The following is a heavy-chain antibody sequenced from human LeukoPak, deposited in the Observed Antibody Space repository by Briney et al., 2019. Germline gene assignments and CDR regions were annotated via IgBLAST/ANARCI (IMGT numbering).Heavy chain of an antibody. Sequence: PGGSLRLSCAASGFTFSSYSMNWVRQAPGKGLEWVSSISSSSSYIYYGDSVKGRFTISRDNAKNSLYLQMNSLRAEDTAVYYCAREAIIDYWGQGTLVTVSS. J-gene: IGHJ4*02. D-gene: IGHD2-2*02. CDR2: ISSSSSYI. CDR3: AREAIIDY. V-gene: IGHV3-21*01. CDR1: GFTFSSYS.